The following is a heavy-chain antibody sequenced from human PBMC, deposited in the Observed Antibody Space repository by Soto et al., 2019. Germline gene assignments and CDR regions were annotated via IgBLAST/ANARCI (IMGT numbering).Heavy chain of an antibody. V-gene: IGHV1-18*01. CDR1: GYTFTTYG. CDR2: MNTYSGNT. D-gene: IGHD4-17*01. Sequence: QVQLVQSGAEVKKPGASVKVSCKASGYTFTTYGISWVRQAPGQGLEWMGWMNTYSGNTDYAQKFQGRVTMTTDTSTSTAYMDLRSLSSDDTAVYYCVRDRITVTGTKCFDYWGQGTMVTVSS. CDR3: VRDRITVTGTKCFDY. J-gene: IGHJ4*02.